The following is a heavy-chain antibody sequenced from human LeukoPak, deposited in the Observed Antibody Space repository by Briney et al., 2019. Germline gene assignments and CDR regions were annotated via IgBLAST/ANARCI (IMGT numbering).Heavy chain of an antibody. Sequence: PSETLSLTCTVSGGSIGSNNYYWGWIRQPPGKGLEWIGSIYHSGSTYYNPSLKSRVTISVDTSKNQFSLKLSSVTAADTAVYYCARVIAAAGCNWFDPWGQGTLVTVSS. J-gene: IGHJ5*02. CDR2: IYHSGST. CDR3: ARVIAAAGCNWFDP. D-gene: IGHD6-13*01. V-gene: IGHV4-39*07. CDR1: GGSIGSNNYY.